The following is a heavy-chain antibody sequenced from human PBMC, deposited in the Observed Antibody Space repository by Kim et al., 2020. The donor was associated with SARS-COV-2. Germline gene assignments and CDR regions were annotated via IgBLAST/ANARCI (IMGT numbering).Heavy chain of an antibody. D-gene: IGHD3-22*01. CDR2: ISYDGTKK. V-gene: IGHV3-33*05. CDR3: ARGIVLNYYYYVVDV. CDR1: GFTFSDYA. J-gene: IGHJ6*02. Sequence: GGSLRLSCTASGFTFSDYAMYWVRQAPGKGLEWVAIISYDGTKKYYADSVKGRFTISRDNSQNTLYVQMNSLSAQDTAVYSCARGIVLNYYYYVVDVWGPGTSVTVSS.